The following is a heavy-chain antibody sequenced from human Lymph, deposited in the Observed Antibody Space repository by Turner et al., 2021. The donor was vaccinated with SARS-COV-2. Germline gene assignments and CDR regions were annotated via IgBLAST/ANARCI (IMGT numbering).Heavy chain of an antibody. CDR1: GFHVSSYA. CDR3: AKDPNWYVLSAVDY. V-gene: IGHV3-23*01. J-gene: IGHJ4*02. Sequence: EVQLLESGGGLVQPGGSLRLSCAASGFHVSSYAMSWVRQAPGKGLEGVSAISGSGGSTYYADSVKGRFTISRDNSKNTLYLQMNSLRAEDTAVYYCAKDPNWYVLSAVDYWGQGTLVTVSS. D-gene: IGHD1-1*01. CDR2: ISGSGGST.